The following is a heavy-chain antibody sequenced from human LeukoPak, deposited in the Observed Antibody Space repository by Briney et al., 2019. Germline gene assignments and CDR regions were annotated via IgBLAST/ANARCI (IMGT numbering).Heavy chain of an antibody. CDR1: GYTFTGYY. CDR3: ARDSAPWVAKPNYYMDV. Sequence: ASVKVSCKASGYTFTGYYMHWVRQAPGQGLEWMGWINPNSGGTTYAQKFQGRVTMTRDTSISTAYMELSRLRSDDTAVYYCARDSAPWVAKPNYYMDVWGKGTTVTVSS. CDR2: INPNSGGT. D-gene: IGHD5-12*01. J-gene: IGHJ6*03. V-gene: IGHV1-2*02.